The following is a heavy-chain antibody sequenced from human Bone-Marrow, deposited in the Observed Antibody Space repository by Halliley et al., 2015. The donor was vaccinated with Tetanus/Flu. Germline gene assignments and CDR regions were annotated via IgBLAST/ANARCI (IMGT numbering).Heavy chain of an antibody. CDR3: ARDRGLLFDF. CDR1: GGSVSSDTAA. Sequence: GLVKPSQTLSLTCGISGGSVSSDTAAWNWIRQSPSRGLEWLGRTHYKSKWYNDYAVSVKGRITINSDTSKNQFSLHLNPMTPEDTAVYYCARDRGLLFDFWGQGILVTVSS. CDR2: THYKSKWYN. D-gene: IGHD3-10*01. J-gene: IGHJ4*02. V-gene: IGHV6-1*01.